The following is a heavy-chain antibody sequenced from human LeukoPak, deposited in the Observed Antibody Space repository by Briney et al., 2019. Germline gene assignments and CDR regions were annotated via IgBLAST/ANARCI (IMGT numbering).Heavy chain of an antibody. CDR3: ARDYYDSSGTDY. V-gene: IGHV4-34*01. CDR2: VNHSGST. J-gene: IGHJ4*02. Sequence: PSETLSLTCAVYGGSFSGYYWGWIRQPPGKGLEWIGEVNHSGSTNYNPSLKSRVTISVDTSKNQFSLKLSSVTAADTAVYYCARDYYDSSGTDYWGQGTMVTVSS. CDR1: GGSFSGYY. D-gene: IGHD3-22*01.